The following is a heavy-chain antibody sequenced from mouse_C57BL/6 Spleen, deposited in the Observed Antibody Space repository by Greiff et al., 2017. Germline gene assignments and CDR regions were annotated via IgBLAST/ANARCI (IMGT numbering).Heavy chain of an antibody. CDR3: TTSYYYDSAWFAY. Sequence: VQLQQSGAELVRPGASVKLSCTASGFNIKDDYMHWVKQRPEQGLEWIGWIDPENGDTEYASKFQGKATITADTSSNTAYLQLSSLTSEDTAVYYCTTSYYYDSAWFAYWGQGTLVTVSA. J-gene: IGHJ3*01. D-gene: IGHD2-4*01. V-gene: IGHV14-4*01. CDR1: GFNIKDDY. CDR2: IDPENGDT.